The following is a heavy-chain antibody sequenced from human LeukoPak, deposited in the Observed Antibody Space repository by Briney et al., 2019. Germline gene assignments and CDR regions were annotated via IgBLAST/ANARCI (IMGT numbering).Heavy chain of an antibody. V-gene: IGHV5-51*01. CDR2: IYPGDSDT. CDR3: ATNTMFRGIHAFDI. D-gene: IGHD3-10*01. Sequence: GESLKISCKGSGFNFGNYWIGWVRQMPGKGLEWMGIIYPGDSDTRYSPSFQGQVTISADKSISTAYLQWSSLKASDSAMYYCATNTMFRGIHAFDIWGQGTMVTVSS. CDR1: GFNFGNYW. J-gene: IGHJ3*02.